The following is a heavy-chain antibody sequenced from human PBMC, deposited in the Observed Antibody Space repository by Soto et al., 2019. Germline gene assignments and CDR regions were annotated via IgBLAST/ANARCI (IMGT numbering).Heavy chain of an antibody. J-gene: IGHJ6*02. CDR3: ARGPYYYYYGLDV. CDR1: GGSITSNY. CDR2: IYYSGNT. Sequence: SETLSLTCIVAGGSITSNYWSWIRQPPGKGLEWIGYIYYSGNTNYNPSLKSRVIISIDTSKNHLFLKLSSVTAADTAVYYCARGPYYYYYGLDVWGQGTTVTVSS. V-gene: IGHV4-59*01.